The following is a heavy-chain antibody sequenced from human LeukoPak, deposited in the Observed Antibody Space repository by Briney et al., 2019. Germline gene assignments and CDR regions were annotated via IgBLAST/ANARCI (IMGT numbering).Heavy chain of an antibody. CDR1: DGSISSYY. V-gene: IGHV4-59*08. CDR3: ARQGGAIAVAGSNWFDP. CDR2: IYYSGST. J-gene: IGHJ5*02. Sequence: PSETLSLTCTVSDGSISSYYWSWIRQPPGKGLEWIGYIYYSGSTNYNPSLKSRVTISVDTSKNQFSLKLSSVTAADTAVYYCARQGGAIAVAGSNWFDPWGQGTLVTVSS. D-gene: IGHD6-19*01.